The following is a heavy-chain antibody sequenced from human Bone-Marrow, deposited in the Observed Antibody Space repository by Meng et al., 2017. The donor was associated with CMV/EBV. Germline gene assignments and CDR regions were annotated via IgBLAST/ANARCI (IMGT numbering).Heavy chain of an antibody. CDR1: GFTFSSYS. V-gene: IGHV3-21*01. CDR3: ARDVDYSGYYYYYGMDV. D-gene: IGHD3-10*01. CDR2: ISSSSSYI. Sequence: GESLKISCAASGFTFSSYSMNWVRQAPGKGLGWVSSISSSSSYIYYADSVKGRFTISRDNAKNSLYLQMNSLRAEDTAVYYCARDVDYSGYYYYYGMDVWGQGTTVTVSS. J-gene: IGHJ6*02.